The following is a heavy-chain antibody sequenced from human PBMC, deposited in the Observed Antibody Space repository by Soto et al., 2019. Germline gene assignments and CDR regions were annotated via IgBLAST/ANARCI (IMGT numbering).Heavy chain of an antibody. CDR3: ARDGQQWLEYYYYGMDV. CDR1: GFTFSSYG. Sequence: GGSLRLSCAASGFTFSSYGMHWVRQAPGKGLEWVAVIWYDGSNKYYADSVKGRFTISRDNSKNTLYLQMNSLRAEDTAVYYCARDGQQWLEYYYYGMDVWGQGTMVTVSS. V-gene: IGHV3-33*01. CDR2: IWYDGSNK. J-gene: IGHJ6*02. D-gene: IGHD6-19*01.